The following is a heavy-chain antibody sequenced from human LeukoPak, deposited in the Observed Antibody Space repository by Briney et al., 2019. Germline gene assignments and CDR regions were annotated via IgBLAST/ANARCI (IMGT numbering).Heavy chain of an antibody. Sequence: AASVKVSCKASGYTFTGYYMHWVRQAPGQGLEWMGWINPNSGGTNYAQKFQGRVTMTRDTSISTAYMELSRLRSDDTAVYYCARGGSYYFTAFDIWGQGTMVTVSS. CDR2: INPNSGGT. J-gene: IGHJ3*02. CDR1: GYTFTGYY. D-gene: IGHD2-15*01. V-gene: IGHV1-2*02. CDR3: ARGGSYYFTAFDI.